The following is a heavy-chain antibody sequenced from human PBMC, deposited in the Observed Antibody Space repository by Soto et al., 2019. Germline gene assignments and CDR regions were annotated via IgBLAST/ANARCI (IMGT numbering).Heavy chain of an antibody. CDR1: GCAFRSNW. V-gene: IGHV3-7*03. Sequence: GGSLRLSCASSGCAFRSNWMNWVRQAPGKGLEWVANIKQDGSETYYVDSVKGRFTISRDNAKNSLLLQMNSLRVEDTAVYYCARDLGYCSGGTCYAVLDYWGQGALVTVSS. CDR2: IKQDGSET. CDR3: ARDLGYCSGGTCYAVLDY. D-gene: IGHD2-15*01. J-gene: IGHJ4*02.